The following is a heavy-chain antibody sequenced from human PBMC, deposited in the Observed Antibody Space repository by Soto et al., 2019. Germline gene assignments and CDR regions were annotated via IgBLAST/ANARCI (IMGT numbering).Heavy chain of an antibody. V-gene: IGHV4-4*02. CDR2: IYHSGST. CDR3: ARDRPGLIWLGDNSYYYYGMDV. Sequence: ETLSRTGTVSGGSISSSNWWSRVRQPPGKGLEWIGEIYHSGSTNYNPSLKSRVTISVDKSKNQFSLKLSSVTAADTAVYYCARDRPGLIWLGDNSYYYYGMDVWGQGTTVTV. D-gene: IGHD3-10*01. J-gene: IGHJ6*02. CDR1: GGSISSSNW.